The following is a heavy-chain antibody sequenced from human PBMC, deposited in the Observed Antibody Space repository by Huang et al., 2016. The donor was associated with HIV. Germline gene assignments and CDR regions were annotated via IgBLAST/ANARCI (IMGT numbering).Heavy chain of an antibody. Sequence: QVQLVESGGGVVQPGRSLRISCAAAGFTFSSYGMHGVRQAPGKGLGWVEVISYDAKTKYYADSVKGRFSISRDKSKTTVYLQLNSLRLEDTAVYYCAKGGSAAAVLDFWGQGTLVTVSS. CDR1: GFTFSSYG. CDR3: AKGGSAAAVLDF. J-gene: IGHJ4*02. V-gene: IGHV3-30*18. CDR2: ISYDAKTK. D-gene: IGHD6-13*01.